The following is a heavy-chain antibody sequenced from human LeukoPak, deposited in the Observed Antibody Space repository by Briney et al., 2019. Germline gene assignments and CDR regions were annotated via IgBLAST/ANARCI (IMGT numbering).Heavy chain of an antibody. CDR1: GFTFNNYW. Sequence: GGSLRVSCAASGFTFNNYWMTWVRQAPGKGLEWVANIKQDGSVKYYVDSVKGRFTISRDNAKNSVYLQVNSLRAEDTAVYYCARIGYSSSSLDYWGQGTLVTVSS. J-gene: IGHJ4*02. CDR2: IKQDGSVK. CDR3: ARIGYSSSSLDY. V-gene: IGHV3-7*01. D-gene: IGHD6-6*01.